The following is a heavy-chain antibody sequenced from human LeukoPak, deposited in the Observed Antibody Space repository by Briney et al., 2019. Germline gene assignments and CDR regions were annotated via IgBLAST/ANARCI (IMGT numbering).Heavy chain of an antibody. CDR2: ISSSSYSI. J-gene: IGHJ4*02. V-gene: IGHV3-48*01. CDR1: GFTFSTYG. D-gene: IGHD3-22*01. Sequence: PGGSLRLSCAASGFTFSTYGMNWVRRAPGKGLEWVSYISSSSYSIYQADSVKGRFTISRDNAKNSLYLQMISLRAEDTAVYYCARTYYYDSTEFRFFDFWGQGTLVTVSS. CDR3: ARTYYYDSTEFRFFDF.